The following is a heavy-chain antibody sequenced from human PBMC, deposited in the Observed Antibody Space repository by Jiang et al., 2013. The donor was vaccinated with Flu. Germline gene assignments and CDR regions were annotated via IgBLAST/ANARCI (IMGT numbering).Heavy chain of an antibody. CDR3: ARRGGDYTFDY. Sequence: FQGQVIISADKSISTAYLQWSSLKASDTAMYYCARRGGDYTFDYWGQGTLVTVSS. D-gene: IGHD4-17*01. V-gene: IGHV5-51*01. J-gene: IGHJ4*02.